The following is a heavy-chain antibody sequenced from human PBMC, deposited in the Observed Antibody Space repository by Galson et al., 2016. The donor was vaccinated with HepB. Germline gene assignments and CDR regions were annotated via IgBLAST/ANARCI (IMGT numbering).Heavy chain of an antibody. D-gene: IGHD6-19*01. J-gene: IGHJ4*02. CDR1: GFTFSTYA. CDR3: ARVPGLVQFDY. Sequence: SLRLSCAASGFTFSTYAMHWVRQAPGKGLEWVAVISYDGNNKYNADSVKGRFTISRDNSKNTLYLQMNSLRAEDTAVYYCARVPGLVQFDYWGQGTLVTVSS. V-gene: IGHV3-30-3*01. CDR2: ISYDGNNK.